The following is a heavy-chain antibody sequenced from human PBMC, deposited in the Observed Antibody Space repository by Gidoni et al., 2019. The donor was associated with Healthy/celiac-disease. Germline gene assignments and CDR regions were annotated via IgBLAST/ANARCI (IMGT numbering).Heavy chain of an antibody. CDR2: IYYSGST. CDR3: ARDRRETWDAFDI. J-gene: IGHJ3*02. Sequence: QVQLQESGPGLVKPSQTLSLTCTVPGGSISSGGYYWSWIRQHPGKGLEWIGYIYYSGSTYYNPSLKSRVTISVDTSKNQFSLKLSSVTAADTAVYYCARDRRETWDAFDIWGQGTMVTVSS. CDR1: GGSISSGGYY. V-gene: IGHV4-31*03.